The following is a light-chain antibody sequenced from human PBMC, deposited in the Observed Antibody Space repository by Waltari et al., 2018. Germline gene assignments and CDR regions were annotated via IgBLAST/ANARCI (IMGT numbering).Light chain of an antibody. CDR1: QSVANY. CDR3: QRYSNSPLT. CDR2: GAS. J-gene: IGKJ4*01. Sequence: VILTQFPATVSLSPGERATLSCRASQSVANYLAWYQQKPGQAPRLLIYGASSRATGIPDRFSGTGSGTEFTLTISSLEPEDFAVYFCQRYSNSPLTFGGGTKVEIK. V-gene: IGKV3-11*01.